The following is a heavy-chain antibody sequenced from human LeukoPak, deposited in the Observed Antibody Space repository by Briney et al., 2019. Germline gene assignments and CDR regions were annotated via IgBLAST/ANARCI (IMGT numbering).Heavy chain of an antibody. V-gene: IGHV1-18*01. CDR1: GYTFTSYG. CDR3: ARVGGMGAAGTHFDY. CDR2: ISAYNGNT. Sequence: ASVKVSCKTSGYTFTSYGISWVRQAPGQGLEWMGWISAYNGNTNYAQKLQGRVTMTTDTSTSTAYMELRSLRSDDTAVYYCARVGGMGAAGTHFDYWGQGTLVTVSS. J-gene: IGHJ4*02. D-gene: IGHD6-13*01.